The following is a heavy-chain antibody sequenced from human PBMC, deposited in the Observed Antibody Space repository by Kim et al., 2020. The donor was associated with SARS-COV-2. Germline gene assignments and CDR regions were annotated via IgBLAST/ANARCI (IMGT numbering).Heavy chain of an antibody. CDR1: GGSISSSSYY. V-gene: IGHV4-39*07. D-gene: IGHD6-19*01. CDR3: ARTEAGVYDY. Sequence: SETLSLTCTVSGGSISSSSYYWGWIRQPPGKGLEWIGSIYYSGSTYYNPSLKSRVTISVDTSKNQFSLKLSSVTAADTAVYYCARTEAGVYDYWGQGTLVTVSS. CDR2: IYYSGST. J-gene: IGHJ4*02.